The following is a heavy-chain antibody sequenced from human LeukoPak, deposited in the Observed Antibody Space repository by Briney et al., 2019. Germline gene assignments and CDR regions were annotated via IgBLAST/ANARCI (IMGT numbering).Heavy chain of an antibody. D-gene: IGHD3-22*01. CDR3: AKGHFSYYYDSSGYPDFFDY. CDR2: IRYDGSNK. V-gene: IGHV3-30*02. CDR1: GFTFSSYG. J-gene: IGHJ4*02. Sequence: GGSLRLSCAASGFTFSSYGMHWVRQAPGKGLEWVAFIRYDGSNKYYADSVKGRFTISRDDSKNTLYLQMNSLRAEDTAVYYCAKGHFSYYYDSSGYPDFFDYWGQGTLVTVSS.